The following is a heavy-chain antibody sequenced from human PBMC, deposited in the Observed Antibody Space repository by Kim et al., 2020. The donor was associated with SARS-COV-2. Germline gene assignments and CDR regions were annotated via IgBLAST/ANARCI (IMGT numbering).Heavy chain of an antibody. CDR1: GGSFSGYY. CDR3: ATSGDYGMKNWFDP. CDR2: INHSGST. V-gene: IGHV4-34*01. J-gene: IGHJ5*02. Sequence: SETLSLTCAVYGGSFSGYYWSWIRQPPGKGLEWIGEINHSGSTNYNPSLKSRVTISVDTSKNQFSLKLSSVTAADTAVYYCATSGDYGMKNWFDPWGQGTLVTVSS. D-gene: IGHD4-17*01.